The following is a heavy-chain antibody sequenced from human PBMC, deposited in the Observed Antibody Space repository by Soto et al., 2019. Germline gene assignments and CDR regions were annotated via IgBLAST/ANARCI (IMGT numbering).Heavy chain of an antibody. D-gene: IGHD3-9*01. V-gene: IGHV3-7*01. CDR2: IKQDGSEK. CDR1: GFTFSSYW. CDR3: ARVRAVERYFDWLSPGFDP. J-gene: IGHJ5*02. Sequence: GRSLRLSCAASGFTFSSYWMSWVRQAPGKGLEWVANIKQDGSEKYYVDSVKGRFTISRDNAKNSLYLQMNSLRAEDTAVYYCARVRAVERYFDWLSPGFDPWGQGTLVTVSS.